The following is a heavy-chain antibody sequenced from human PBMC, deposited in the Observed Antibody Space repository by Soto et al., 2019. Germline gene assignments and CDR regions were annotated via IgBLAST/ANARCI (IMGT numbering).Heavy chain of an antibody. J-gene: IGHJ1*01. V-gene: IGHV4-4*02. D-gene: IGHD6-13*01. CDR2: IYESGST. CDR3: ARGGSRSRLRLFQL. Sequence: SETLSLTCAVSGVSISTANWWSWVRQPPGKGLEWIGEIYESGSTNYNPSLKSRVAISLDKSKNQFSLKLSSVTAADTAVYYCARGGSRSRLRLFQLLGQGTLGTVSS. CDR1: GVSISTANW.